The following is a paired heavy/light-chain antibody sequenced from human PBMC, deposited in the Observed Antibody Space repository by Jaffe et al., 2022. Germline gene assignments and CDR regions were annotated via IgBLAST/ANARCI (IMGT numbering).Heavy chain of an antibody. J-gene: IGHJ6*03. CDR1: GGSISSYY. Sequence: QVQLQESGPGLVKPSETLSLTCTVSGGSISSYYWSWIRQPPGKGLEWIGYIYYSGSTNYNPSLKSRVTISVDTSKNQFSLKLSSVTAADTAVYYCARDQITMVQGVIQYYMDVWGKGTTVTVSS. D-gene: IGHD3-10*01. V-gene: IGHV4-59*01. CDR2: IYYSGST. CDR3: ARDQITMVQGVIQYYMDV.
Light chain of an antibody. Sequence: QSVLTQPPSASGTPGQRVTISCSGSSSNIGSNYVYWYQQLPGTAPKLLIYRNNQRPSGVPDRFSGSKSGTSASLAISGLRSEDEADYYCAAWDDSLSGFVVFGGGTKLTVL. CDR3: AAWDDSLSGFVV. CDR2: RNN. J-gene: IGLJ2*01. V-gene: IGLV1-47*01. CDR1: SSNIGSNY.